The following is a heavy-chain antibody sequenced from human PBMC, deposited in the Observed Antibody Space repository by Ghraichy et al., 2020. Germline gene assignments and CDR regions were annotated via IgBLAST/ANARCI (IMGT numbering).Heavy chain of an antibody. CDR2: ISSSSSYI. D-gene: IGHD6-19*01. V-gene: IGHV3-21*01. Sequence: GGSLRLSCAASGFTFSSYSMNWVRQAPGKGLEWVSSISSSSSYIYYADSVKGRFTISRDNAKNSLYLQMNSLRAEDTAVYYCARDREWLAPKPYYYYYGMDVWGQGTTVTVSS. CDR1: GFTFSSYS. J-gene: IGHJ6*02. CDR3: ARDREWLAPKPYYYYYGMDV.